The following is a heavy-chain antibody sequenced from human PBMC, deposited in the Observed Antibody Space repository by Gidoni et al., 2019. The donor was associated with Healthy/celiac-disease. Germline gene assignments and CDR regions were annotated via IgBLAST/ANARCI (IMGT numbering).Heavy chain of an antibody. J-gene: IGHJ4*02. Sequence: QVQLVESGGGVVQPGRSLRLSCAASGFTFSSYGMPWVRQAPGKGLEWVAVIWYDGSNKYYADSVKGRFTISRDNSKNTLYLQMNSLRAEDTAVYYCARDPFRSGGGYYGSGSYYNRADYWGQGTLVTVSS. D-gene: IGHD3-10*01. CDR1: GFTFSSYG. CDR3: ARDPFRSGGGYYGSGSYYNRADY. V-gene: IGHV3-33*01. CDR2: IWYDGSNK.